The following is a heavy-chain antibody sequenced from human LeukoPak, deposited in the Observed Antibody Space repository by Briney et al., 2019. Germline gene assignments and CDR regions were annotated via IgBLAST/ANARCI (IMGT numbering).Heavy chain of an antibody. D-gene: IGHD5-24*01. V-gene: IGHV3-30*03. Sequence: GGSLRLSCAASGFTFDDYAMHWVRQAPGKGLEWVAVISYDGSNKYYADSVKGRFTISRDNSKNTLYLQMNSLRAEDTAVYYCARAIQMATTHAFDIWGQGTMVTVSS. CDR3: ARAIQMATTHAFDI. CDR2: ISYDGSNK. J-gene: IGHJ3*02. CDR1: GFTFDDYA.